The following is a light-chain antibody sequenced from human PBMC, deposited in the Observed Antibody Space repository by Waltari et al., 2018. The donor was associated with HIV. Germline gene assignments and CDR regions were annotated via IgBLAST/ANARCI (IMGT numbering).Light chain of an antibody. CDR2: GAS. V-gene: IGKV3-20*01. J-gene: IGKJ2*01. Sequence: EIVLTQSPGTLSLSPGERATLSCRASQSVSSSYLAWYQQKPGQAPRLLIYGASSRATGIPDRFSGSVSGTDFTLTISRLEPEDFAVYYCQQYVSSPRYTFGQGTKLEIK. CDR1: QSVSSSY. CDR3: QQYVSSPRYT.